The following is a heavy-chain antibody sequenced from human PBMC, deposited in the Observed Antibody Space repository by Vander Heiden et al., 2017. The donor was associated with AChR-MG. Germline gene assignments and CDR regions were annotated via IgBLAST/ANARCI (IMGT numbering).Heavy chain of an antibody. CDR1: GFTFSDHY. CDR2: TKNKANGYTT. CDR3: GRRPRGHYWYFDL. V-gene: IGHV3-72*01. J-gene: IGHJ2*01. Sequence: ASGFTFSDHYMDWVRQAPGKGLEWVGRTKNKANGYTTEYAASVKGRFTISGDESKNSLYLQMNSLKTEDTAVYYCGRRPRGHYWYFDLWGRGTLVTVSS.